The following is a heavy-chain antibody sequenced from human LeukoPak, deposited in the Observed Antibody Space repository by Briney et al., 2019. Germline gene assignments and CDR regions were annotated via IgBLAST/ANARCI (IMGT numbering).Heavy chain of an antibody. J-gene: IGHJ4*02. Sequence: GGSLRLSCAASGFTFSSYAMSWVRQAPGKGLEWVSAISGSGGSTYYADSVKGRFTISRDNSKNTLYLQVNSLRAEDTAVYYCARVSGSDLTFDYWGQGTLVTVSS. CDR3: ARVSGSDLTFDY. CDR1: GFTFSSYA. D-gene: IGHD5-12*01. CDR2: ISGSGGST. V-gene: IGHV3-23*01.